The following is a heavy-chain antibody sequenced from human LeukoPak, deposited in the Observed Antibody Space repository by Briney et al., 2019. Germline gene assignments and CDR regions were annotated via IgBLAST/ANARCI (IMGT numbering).Heavy chain of an antibody. CDR2: INPNRGAT. J-gene: IGHJ4*02. CDR1: EYTFTGYY. D-gene: IGHD5-18*01. CDR3: ASGYRFGN. Sequence: ASVKVSCKASEYTFTGYYMHWVRQAPGQGLEWMGWINPNRGATDYAQNFQGRVTLTRDTSISTACMELSRLRYDDTAVYYCASGYRFGNWGQGTPVTVSS. V-gene: IGHV1-2*02.